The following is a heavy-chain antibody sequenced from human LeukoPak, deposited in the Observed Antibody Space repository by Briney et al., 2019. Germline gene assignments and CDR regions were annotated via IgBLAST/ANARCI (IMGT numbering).Heavy chain of an antibody. CDR2: ICTSGST. V-gene: IGHV4-4*07. J-gene: IGHJ4*02. CDR3: AREGRYSYKAVY. D-gene: IGHD5-18*01. CDR1: GGPISSYY. Sequence: SETLSLTCTVSGGPISSYYWSWIRQPAGKGLEWIGRICTSGSTTYSPSLKSRVTMSVDTSKNQFSLKLSSVTAADTAVYYCAREGRYSYKAVYWGQGTLVTVSS.